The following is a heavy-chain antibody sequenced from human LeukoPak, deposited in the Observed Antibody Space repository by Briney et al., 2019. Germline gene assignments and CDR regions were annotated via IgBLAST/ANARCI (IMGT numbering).Heavy chain of an antibody. V-gene: IGHV3-66*02. CDR2: IYSGGST. J-gene: IGHJ4*02. CDR3: ARLWFGDSRVGF. D-gene: IGHD3-10*01. CDR1: GLTVNSSH. Sequence: GGSLRLSCAASGLTVNSSHMSWVRQAPGKGLEWLSVIYSGGSTYYADSVQGRFTLSRDNYKNTLYLQMTGLSSEDPAVYYCARLWFGDSRVGFWGQGTLVTASS.